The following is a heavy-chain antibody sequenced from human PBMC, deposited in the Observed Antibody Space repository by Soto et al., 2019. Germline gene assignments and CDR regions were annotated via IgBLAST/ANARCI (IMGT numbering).Heavy chain of an antibody. V-gene: IGHV4-59*08. D-gene: IGHD1-20*01. CDR2: IYYSGST. Sequence: QVQLQESGPGLVKPSETLSLTCTVSGGSISSYYWSWIRQPPGKGLEWIGYIYYSGSTNYNPSLKSRVTISVDTHQNRFSLKLSSVTAADTAVYYCARQHSYNWNDVFDYWGQGTLVTVSS. CDR1: GGSISSYY. CDR3: ARQHSYNWNDVFDY. J-gene: IGHJ4*02.